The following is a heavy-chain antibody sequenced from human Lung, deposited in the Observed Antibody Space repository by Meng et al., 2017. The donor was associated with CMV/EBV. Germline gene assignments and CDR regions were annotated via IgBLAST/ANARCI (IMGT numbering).Heavy chain of an antibody. Sequence: GEXXKISCAVSGFTFSSHWMHWVRQAPGGGLVWVAHINSDGLRTNYADSVKGRFTISRDNAKDTLYLQVNSLRAEDTAVYYCARGGCSRTSCLDFWGQGTXVTVSS. CDR2: INSDGLRT. J-gene: IGHJ4*02. V-gene: IGHV3-74*01. D-gene: IGHD2-2*01. CDR3: ARGGCSRTSCLDF. CDR1: GFTFSSHW.